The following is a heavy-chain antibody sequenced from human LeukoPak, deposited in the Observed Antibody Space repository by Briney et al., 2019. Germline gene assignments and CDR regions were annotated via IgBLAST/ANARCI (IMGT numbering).Heavy chain of an antibody. Sequence: GGSLRLSCAASGFTFSSYGMHWVRQAPGKRLEWVAFIRYDGSNKYYADSVKGRFTISRDNSKNTLYLQMNSLRAEDTAVYYCAKGNREWELRANAFDIWGQGTMVTVSS. J-gene: IGHJ3*02. CDR2: IRYDGSNK. D-gene: IGHD1-26*01. CDR1: GFTFSSYG. V-gene: IGHV3-30*02. CDR3: AKGNREWELRANAFDI.